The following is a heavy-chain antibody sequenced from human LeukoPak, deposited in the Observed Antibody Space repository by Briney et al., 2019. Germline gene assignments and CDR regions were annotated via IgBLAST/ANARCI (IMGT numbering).Heavy chain of an antibody. J-gene: IGHJ4*02. V-gene: IGHV3-23*01. CDR2: ISGRSDAT. CDR1: GFTLSSYA. Sequence: PGGSLRLSCAASGFTLSSYAMSWVRQAPGEGLEWVSVISGRSDATYYADSVKGRFTMSRDNSKNTLYLQMNSLRAEDTAVYYCAKAADARTTVSNFDYWGQGTLVTVSS. D-gene: IGHD4-17*01. CDR3: AKAADARTTVSNFDY.